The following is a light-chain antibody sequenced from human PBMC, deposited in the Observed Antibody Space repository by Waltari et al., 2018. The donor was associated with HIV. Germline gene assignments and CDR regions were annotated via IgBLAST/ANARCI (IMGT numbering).Light chain of an antibody. CDR2: LGS. CDR1: QSLLHSTGYNY. Sequence: DIVMTLSPLSLRVTPGDLPSDSFWSSQSLLHSTGYNYLDWYLQKPGQSPQLLIYLGSNRASGVPDRFSGSGSGTDFTLKISRVEAEDVGVYYCMQALQTPPSFGQGTKLEIK. J-gene: IGKJ2*01. V-gene: IGKV2-28*01. CDR3: MQALQTPPS.